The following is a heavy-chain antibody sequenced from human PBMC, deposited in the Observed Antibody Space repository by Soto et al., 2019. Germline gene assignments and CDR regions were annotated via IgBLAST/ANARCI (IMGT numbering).Heavy chain of an antibody. V-gene: IGHV3-21*01. CDR2: ISSSSSYI. CDR1: GFTFSSYS. CDR3: ARDQGENYYYGMGV. Sequence: SLRLSCAASGFTFSSYSMNWVRQAPGKGLEWVSSISSSSSYIYYADSVKGRFTISRDNAKNSLYLQMNSLRAEDTAVYYCARDQGENYYYGMGVWGQGTTVTVSS. J-gene: IGHJ6*02.